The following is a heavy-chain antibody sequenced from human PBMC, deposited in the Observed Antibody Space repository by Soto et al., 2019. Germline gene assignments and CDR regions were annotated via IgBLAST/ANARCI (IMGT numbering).Heavy chain of an antibody. J-gene: IGHJ6*02. Sequence: SETLSLTCAVYGGSFSGYYWSWIRQPPGKGLEWIGEINHSGSTNYNPSLKSRVTISVDTSKNQFSLKLSSVTAADTAVYYCASFSKYYYGSGSYSSHYYYYGMDVWGQGTTVT. CDR2: INHSGST. CDR1: GGSFSGYY. D-gene: IGHD3-10*01. CDR3: ASFSKYYYGSGSYSSHYYYYGMDV. V-gene: IGHV4-34*01.